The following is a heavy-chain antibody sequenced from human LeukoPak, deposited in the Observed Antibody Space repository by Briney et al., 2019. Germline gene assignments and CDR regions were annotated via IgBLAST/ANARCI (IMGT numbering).Heavy chain of an antibody. V-gene: IGHV5-51*01. D-gene: IGHD2-21*02. J-gene: IGHJ4*02. CDR1: GYSFTSYW. Sequence: GESLKISCKASGYSFTSYWIGWVRQVPGRGLEWMGIIYPGDSDTRYSPSFQGQVTISADKSITTAYLQWSSLKASDTAMYYCVRRFVVTAKEYYFDYWGQGTLVTVSS. CDR2: IYPGDSDT. CDR3: VRRFVVTAKEYYFDY.